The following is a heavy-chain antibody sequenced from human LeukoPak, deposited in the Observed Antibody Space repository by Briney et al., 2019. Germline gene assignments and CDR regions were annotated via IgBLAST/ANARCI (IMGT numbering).Heavy chain of an antibody. J-gene: IGHJ4*02. CDR3: ARVRGSYSSDY. CDR2: ISSRGSNV. D-gene: IGHD1-26*01. V-gene: IGHV3-11*04. Sequence: GGSLRLSCAASGFTFSDYYMSWIRQAPGKGLEWVSYISSRGSNVYYADSVKGRFTISRDNAKSSLYLQMNSLRAEDTALYYCARVRGSYSSDYWGQGTLVTVSS. CDR1: GFTFSDYY.